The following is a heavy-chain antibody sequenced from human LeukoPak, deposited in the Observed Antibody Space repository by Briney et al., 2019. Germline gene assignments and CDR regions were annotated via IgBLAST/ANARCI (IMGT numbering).Heavy chain of an antibody. D-gene: IGHD3-22*01. Sequence: GGSLRLSCAASGFTFSSYSMNWVRQAPGKGLEWVSSISSSSSYIYYADSVKGRFTISRDNAKNSLYLQMNSLRAEDTAVYYCARDPPLGTHYYDSSGLPTHFDYWGQGTLVTVSS. CDR3: ARDPPLGTHYYDSSGLPTHFDY. J-gene: IGHJ4*02. CDR1: GFTFSSYS. CDR2: ISSSSSYI. V-gene: IGHV3-21*01.